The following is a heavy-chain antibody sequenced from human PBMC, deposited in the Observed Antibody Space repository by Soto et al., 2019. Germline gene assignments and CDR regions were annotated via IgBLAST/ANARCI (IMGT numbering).Heavy chain of an antibody. V-gene: IGHV1-2*04. Sequence: QVQLVQSGAEVKKPGASVKVSCKASGYSFTDYRIHWVRQAPGQGLEWLGRINPKSGGTSTAQKFQGWVTMTTDTSISTASMDLTRLTSDDTAIYYCARGDSSDCSNGVCSFFYNHDMDVWGQGTTVTVSS. CDR3: ARGDSSDCSNGVCSFFYNHDMDV. CDR2: INPKSGGT. D-gene: IGHD2-8*01. CDR1: GYSFTDYR. J-gene: IGHJ6*02.